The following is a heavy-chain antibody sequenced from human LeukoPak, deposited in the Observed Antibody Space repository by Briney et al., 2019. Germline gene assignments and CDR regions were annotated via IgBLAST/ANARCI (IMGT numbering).Heavy chain of an antibody. CDR3: AREERNYYGSGSYAFDY. CDR1: GYTFTGYY. V-gene: IGHV1-2*02. J-gene: IGHJ4*02. Sequence: ASVKVSCKASGYTFTGYYMHWVRQAPGQGLEWMGWINPNSGGTNYAQKFQGRVTMTRDTSISAAYMELSRLRSDDTAVYYCAREERNYYGSGSYAFDYWGQGTLVTVSS. CDR2: INPNSGGT. D-gene: IGHD3-10*01.